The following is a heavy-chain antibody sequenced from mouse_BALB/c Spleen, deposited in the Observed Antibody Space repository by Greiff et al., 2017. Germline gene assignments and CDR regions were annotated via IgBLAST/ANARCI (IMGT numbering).Heavy chain of an antibody. Sequence: EVMLVESGGGLVKPGGSLKLSCAASGFTFSSYAMSWVRQTPEKRLEWVASISSGGSTYYPDSVKGRFTISRDNARNILYLQMSSLRSEDTAMYYCARTPLTVAQQWYFDVWGAGTTVTVSS. V-gene: IGHV5-6-5*01. CDR2: ISSGGST. D-gene: IGHD1-1*01. J-gene: IGHJ1*01. CDR1: GFTFSSYA. CDR3: ARTPLTVAQQWYFDV.